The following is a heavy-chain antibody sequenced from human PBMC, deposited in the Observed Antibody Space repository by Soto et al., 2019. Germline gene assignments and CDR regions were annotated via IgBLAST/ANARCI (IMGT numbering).Heavy chain of an antibody. D-gene: IGHD6-6*01. Sequence: PGGSLRLSCAASGFTFSSYAMSWVRQAPGKGLEWVSAISGSGGSTYYADSVKGRFTISRDNSKNTLYLQMNSLRAEDTAVYYCAKEVAAPPSPTNWFDPWGQGTLVTVSS. CDR3: AKEVAAPPSPTNWFDP. CDR2: ISGSGGST. CDR1: GFTFSSYA. J-gene: IGHJ5*02. V-gene: IGHV3-23*01.